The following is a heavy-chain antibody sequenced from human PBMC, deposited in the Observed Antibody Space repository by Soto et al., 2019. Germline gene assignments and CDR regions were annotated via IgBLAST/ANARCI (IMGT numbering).Heavy chain of an antibody. J-gene: IGHJ4*02. CDR2: INHSGST. V-gene: IGHV4-34*01. D-gene: IGHD2-8*02. CDR1: GGSFSGYS. CDR3: ARATITGLFDY. Sequence: QVQLQQWGAGLLKPSETLSLTCAVYGGSFSGYSWTWIRQPPGTGLEWIGEINHSGSTNYNPSLKSRVTISVDTSTNPFSLTLTSVTAADPAVYYCARATITGLFDYWGQGTLVTVSS.